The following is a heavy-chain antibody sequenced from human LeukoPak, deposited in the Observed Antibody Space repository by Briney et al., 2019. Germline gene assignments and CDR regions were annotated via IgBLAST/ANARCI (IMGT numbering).Heavy chain of an antibody. J-gene: IGHJ6*03. V-gene: IGHV1-2*02. D-gene: IGHD6-13*01. CDR2: INPNSGGT. CDR1: GYTFTSYY. CDR3: ARSGDSSSWYAYYYYMDV. Sequence: ASVKVSCKASGYTFTSYYMHWVRQAPGQGLEWMGWINPNSGGTNYAQKFQGRVTMTRDTSISTAYMELSRLRSDDTAVYYCARSGDSSSWYAYYYYMDVWGKGTTVTVSS.